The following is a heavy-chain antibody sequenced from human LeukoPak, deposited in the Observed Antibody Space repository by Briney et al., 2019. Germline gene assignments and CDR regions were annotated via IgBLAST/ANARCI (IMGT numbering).Heavy chain of an antibody. Sequence: GGSLRLTCAASGFTFSSYWMHWVRQAPGKGLVWVSRIKSDGSSTSYADSVKGRFTISRDNAKNTMLLQMNSLRAEDTALYYCAARGYCSSTSCLLEYWGQGTLVTVPS. CDR1: GFTFSSYW. V-gene: IGHV3-74*01. J-gene: IGHJ4*02. CDR3: AARGYCSSTSCLLEY. CDR2: IKSDGSST. D-gene: IGHD2-2*01.